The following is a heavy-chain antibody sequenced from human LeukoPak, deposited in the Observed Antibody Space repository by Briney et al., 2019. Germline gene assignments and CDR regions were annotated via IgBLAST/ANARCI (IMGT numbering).Heavy chain of an antibody. CDR3: ALSSGAFDSAGYFDY. J-gene: IGHJ4*02. Sequence: PGDSLQISCKGSGYSFTNYWAGWVRQMPGKGLEWMGIIYPNNSDSRYSPSFRGQVTISVDRSITTAYLQWNSLKPSDTAMYYCALSSGAFDSAGYFDYWGQGTLVTVSS. D-gene: IGHD2-15*01. V-gene: IGHV5-51*01. CDR2: IYPNNSDS. CDR1: GYSFTNYW.